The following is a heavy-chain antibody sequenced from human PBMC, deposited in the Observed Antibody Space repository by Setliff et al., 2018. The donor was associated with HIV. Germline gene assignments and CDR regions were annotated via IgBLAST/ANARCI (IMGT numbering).Heavy chain of an antibody. V-gene: IGHV4-34*01. D-gene: IGHD3-10*01. CDR1: GASISGYY. CDR3: AGGLHYGLGKFGY. CDR2: INHSGST. Sequence: SETLSLTCTVSGASISGYYWSWIRQPPGKGLEWIGEINHSGSTNYNPSLKSRVTISVDTSKNQFSLKLSSVTAADTAVYYCAGGLHYGLGKFGYWGQGTLVTVSS. J-gene: IGHJ4*02.